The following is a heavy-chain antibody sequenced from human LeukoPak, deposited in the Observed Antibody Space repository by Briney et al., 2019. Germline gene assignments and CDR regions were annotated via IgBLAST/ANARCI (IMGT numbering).Heavy chain of an antibody. CDR3: ASSSYYYDSSGYYV. Sequence: GGSLRLSCAASGFTFSSYWMSWVRQAPGKGLEWVANIKQDGSEKYYVDSVKGRFTISRDNAKNSLYLQMNSLRAEDTAVYYCASSSYYYDSSGYYVWGQGTLVTVSS. CDR1: GFTFSSYW. V-gene: IGHV3-7*01. J-gene: IGHJ4*02. D-gene: IGHD3-22*01. CDR2: IKQDGSEK.